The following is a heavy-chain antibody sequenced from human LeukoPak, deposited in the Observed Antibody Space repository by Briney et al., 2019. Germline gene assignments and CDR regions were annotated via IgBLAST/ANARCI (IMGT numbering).Heavy chain of an antibody. CDR1: GFTFSSYW. J-gene: IGHJ4*02. CDR2: ISRDGSST. V-gene: IGHV3-74*01. Sequence: GGSLRLSCAASGFTFSSYWMHWVRQAPGKGLVWVSRISRDGSSTSYADSVKGRFTISRDNAKNTLYLQMNSLRVEDTAVYYCARQTNDLPDYWGQGTLVTVSS. CDR3: ARQTNDLPDY. D-gene: IGHD3-3*01.